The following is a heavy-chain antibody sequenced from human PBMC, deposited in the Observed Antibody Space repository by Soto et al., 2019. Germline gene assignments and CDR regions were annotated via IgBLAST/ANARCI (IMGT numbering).Heavy chain of an antibody. CDR2: IYYSGST. D-gene: IGHD2-2*02. CDR1: GGSISSYY. Sequence: VSGGSISSYYWSWIRQPPGKGLEWIGYIYYSGSTNYNPSLKSRVTISVDTSKNQFSLKLSSVTAADTAVYYCARDLKETAAISTAFDIWGQGTMVTVSS. CDR3: ARDLKETAAISTAFDI. V-gene: IGHV4-59*01. J-gene: IGHJ3*02.